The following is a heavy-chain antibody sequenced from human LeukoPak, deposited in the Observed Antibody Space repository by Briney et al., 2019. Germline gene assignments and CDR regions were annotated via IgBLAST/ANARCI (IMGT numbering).Heavy chain of an antibody. D-gene: IGHD6-19*01. CDR3: ARILDSAWGELGY. Sequence: GGSLRLSCAASGFNFRTHGMHWVRQAPGKGLGWVTFIRSDGSNKYYADSVKGRFTISKDNSKNTLYLQMNSLRAEDTAVYYCARILDSAWGELGYWGQGTLVTVSS. CDR1: GFNFRTHG. J-gene: IGHJ4*02. CDR2: IRSDGSNK. V-gene: IGHV3-30*02.